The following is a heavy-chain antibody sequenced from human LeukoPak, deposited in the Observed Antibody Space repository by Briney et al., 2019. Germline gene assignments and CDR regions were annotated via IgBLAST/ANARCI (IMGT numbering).Heavy chain of an antibody. CDR3: ARGLLRGIARRYYFDY. Sequence: SETLSLTCAVYGGSFSGYYWSWIRQPPGKGLEWIGEINHSGSTNYNPSLKSRVTISVDTSKNQFSLKLSSVTAADTAVYYCARGLLRGIARRYYFDYWGRGTLVTVSS. CDR2: INHSGST. CDR1: GGSFSGYY. V-gene: IGHV4-34*01. J-gene: IGHJ4*02. D-gene: IGHD6-13*01.